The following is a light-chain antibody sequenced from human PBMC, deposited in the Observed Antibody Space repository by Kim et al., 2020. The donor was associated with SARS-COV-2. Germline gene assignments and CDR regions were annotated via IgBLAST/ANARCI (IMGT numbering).Light chain of an antibody. CDR1: QSVTSNY. J-gene: IGKJ4*01. CDR3: QQYGSSPR. V-gene: IGKV3-20*01. Sequence: LYPGERATPSCRASQSVTSNYLAWYQQKPGQTPRLLIYGASSRATGIPDRFSGSGSGTDFTLTISRLEPEDFAVYYCQQYGSSPRFGGGTKVDIK. CDR2: GAS.